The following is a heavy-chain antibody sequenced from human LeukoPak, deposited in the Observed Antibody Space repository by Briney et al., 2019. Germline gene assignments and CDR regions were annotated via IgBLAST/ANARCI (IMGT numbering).Heavy chain of an antibody. V-gene: IGHV3-23*01. CDR2: ISGSGGST. J-gene: IGHJ5*02. CDR1: GFTFGTYA. Sequence: GTSLRLSCAASGFTFGTYAMHWVRQAPGKGLEWVSAISGSGGSTYYADSVKGRFTISRDNSKNTLYLQMNSLRAEDTAVYYCAKTPPTVTTPWGQGTLVTVSS. D-gene: IGHD4-17*01. CDR3: AKTPPTVTTP.